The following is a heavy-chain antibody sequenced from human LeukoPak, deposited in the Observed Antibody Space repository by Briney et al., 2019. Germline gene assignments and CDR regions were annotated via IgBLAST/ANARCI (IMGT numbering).Heavy chain of an antibody. V-gene: IGHV3-74*01. D-gene: IGHD2-15*01. CDR2: INSDGSST. J-gene: IGHJ4*02. CDR3: ARNVLPGYFDY. Sequence: AGSLRLSCAASGFTFSSYWMHWVRQAPGKGLVWVSRINSDGSSTSYADSVKGRFTISRDNAKNTLYLQMNSLRAEDTAVYYCARNVLPGYFDYWGQGTLVTVSS. CDR1: GFTFSSYW.